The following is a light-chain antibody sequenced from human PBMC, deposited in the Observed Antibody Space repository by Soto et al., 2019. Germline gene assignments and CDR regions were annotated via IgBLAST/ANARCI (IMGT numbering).Light chain of an antibody. J-gene: IGKJ1*01. CDR2: AAS. CDR1: QSISSY. CDR3: QQSYSTPWT. Sequence: IHLTHSPSSLSASLAHRFTITFRASQSISSYLNWYQQKPGKAPKLLIYAASSLQSGVPSRFSGSGSGTDFTLTISSLQPEDFATYYCQQSYSTPWTFGQGTKVDIK. V-gene: IGKV1-39*01.